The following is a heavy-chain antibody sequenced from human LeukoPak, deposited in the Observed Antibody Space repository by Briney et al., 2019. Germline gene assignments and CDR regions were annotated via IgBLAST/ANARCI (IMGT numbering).Heavy chain of an antibody. V-gene: IGHV3-48*03. D-gene: IGHD6-19*01. CDR2: ISNMGSTI. CDR3: ARSPTGSGWYYFDY. Sequence: GGSLRLSWAAAGFTSSIYEVNWVRQAPGKGLEWISYISNMGSTIYYAGSVKGRFTISRDNAKNSLYLQMNSLRAEDTAVYYCARSPTGSGWYYFDYWGQGTLVTVSS. J-gene: IGHJ4*02. CDR1: GFTSSIYE.